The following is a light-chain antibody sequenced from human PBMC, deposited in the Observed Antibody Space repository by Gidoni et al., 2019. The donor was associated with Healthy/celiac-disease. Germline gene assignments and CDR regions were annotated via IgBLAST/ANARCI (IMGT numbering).Light chain of an antibody. CDR2: VAS. V-gene: IGKV3-20*01. CDR1: QSVRNGY. Sequence: EIVLTQSPGTLHLSPGERASLSCRASQSVRNGYLAWYQQKPGQAPRLLIHVASSRATGIPDRFSGSGSGTDFTLTISRLEPEDFAVYYCLQYCRSPRTFGQGTKVEIK. J-gene: IGKJ1*01. CDR3: LQYCRSPRT.